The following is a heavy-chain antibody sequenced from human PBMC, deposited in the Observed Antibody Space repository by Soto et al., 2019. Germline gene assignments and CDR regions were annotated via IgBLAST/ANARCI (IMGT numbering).Heavy chain of an antibody. Sequence: EVQLVESGGGLVKPGGSLRLSCAASGFTFSAYSMNWVRQAPGTGLEWVSSLTSSSTYIYHAYSVKGRFTIPRDNAKNSLNRPMNSLGREDTAVYYCAGAEQPRRIKGTVYRVNWFDSWGQGTLVTVYS. CDR3: AGAEQPRRIKGTVYRVNWFDS. V-gene: IGHV3-21*01. CDR2: LTSSSTYI. CDR1: GFTFSAYS. J-gene: IGHJ5*01. D-gene: IGHD3-10*01.